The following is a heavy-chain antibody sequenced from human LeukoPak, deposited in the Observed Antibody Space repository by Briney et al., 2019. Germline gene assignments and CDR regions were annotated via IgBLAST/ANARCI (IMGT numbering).Heavy chain of an antibody. CDR2: FDNEDGET. V-gene: IGHV1-24*01. Sequence: ASVKVSCKVSGYTLTELSMHWVRQAPGKGLEWMGGFDNEDGETIYAQKFQGRVTMTEDTSTDTAYMELRSLRSEDTAVYYCATGNYYDTSRYYQVYFDYWGQGTLVTDSS. D-gene: IGHD3-22*01. CDR1: GYTLTELS. J-gene: IGHJ4*02. CDR3: ATGNYYDTSRYYQVYFDY.